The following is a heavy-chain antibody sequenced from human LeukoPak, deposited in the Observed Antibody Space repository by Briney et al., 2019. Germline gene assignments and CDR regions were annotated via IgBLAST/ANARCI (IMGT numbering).Heavy chain of an antibody. V-gene: IGHV4-39*01. CDR2: IYYSGST. D-gene: IGHD2-2*01. J-gene: IGHJ4*02. CDR3: ARWRNCSSTSCYRPY. CDR1: GGSISSSSYY. Sequence: SETLSLTCTVSGGSISSSSYYWGWIRQPPGKGLEWIGSIYYSGSTYYNPSLKSRVTISVDTSKNQFSLKLSSVTAADTAVYYCARWRNCSSTSCYRPYWGQGTLVTVSS.